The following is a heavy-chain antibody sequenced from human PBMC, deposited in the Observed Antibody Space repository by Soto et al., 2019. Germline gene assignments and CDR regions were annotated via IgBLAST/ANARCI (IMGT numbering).Heavy chain of an antibody. D-gene: IGHD2-2*01. CDR1: GFTFSSYG. CDR2: IWYDGSNK. V-gene: IGHV3-33*01. J-gene: IGHJ5*02. Sequence: QVQLVESGGGVVQPGRSLRLSCAASGFTFSSYGMHWVRQAPGKGLEWVAVIWYDGSNKYYADSVKGRFTISRDNSKNTLYLQMNSLRAEDMAVYYCARDYDYCSSTSCYGGWFDPWGQGTLVTVSS. CDR3: ARDYDYCSSTSCYGGWFDP.